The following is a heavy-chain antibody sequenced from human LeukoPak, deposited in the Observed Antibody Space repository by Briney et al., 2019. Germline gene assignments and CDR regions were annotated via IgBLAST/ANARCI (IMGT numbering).Heavy chain of an antibody. CDR1: GGSFSGYY. V-gene: IGHV4-34*01. CDR2: INHSGST. J-gene: IGHJ6*03. CDR3: ARLRYFDWPFDCYYYMDV. Sequence: SETLSLTCAVYGGSFSGYYWSWIRQPPGKGLEWIGEINHSGSTNYNPSLKSRVTISVDTSKNQFSLKLSSVTAADTAVYYCARLRYFDWPFDCYYYMDVWGKGTTVTISS. D-gene: IGHD3-9*01.